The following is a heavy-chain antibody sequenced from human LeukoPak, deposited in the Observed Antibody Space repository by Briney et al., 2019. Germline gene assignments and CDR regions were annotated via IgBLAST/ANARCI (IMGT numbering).Heavy chain of an antibody. CDR2: IIPIFGTA. CDR1: GGTFISYA. J-gene: IGHJ3*02. CDR3: ARAPIVGATNAFDI. Sequence: SVKVSCKASGGTFISYAISWVRQAPGQGLEWMGGIIPIFGTANYAQKFQGRVTITTDESTSTAYMELSSLRSEDTAVYYCARAPIVGATNAFDIWGQGTMVTVSS. V-gene: IGHV1-69*05. D-gene: IGHD1-26*01.